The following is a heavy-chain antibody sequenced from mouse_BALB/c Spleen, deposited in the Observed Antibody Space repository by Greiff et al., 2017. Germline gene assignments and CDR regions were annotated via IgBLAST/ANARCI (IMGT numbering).Heavy chain of an antibody. CDR3: ARGGYDYAMDY. V-gene: IGHV1-87*01. Sequence: QVQLQQSGAELARPGASVKLSCKASGYTFTSYWMQWVKQRPGQGLEWIGAIYPGDGDTRYTQKFKGKATLTADKSSSTAYMQLSSLASEDSAVYYCARGGYDYAMDYWGQGTSVTVSS. D-gene: IGHD2-14*01. CDR1: GYTFTSYW. J-gene: IGHJ4*01. CDR2: IYPGDGDT.